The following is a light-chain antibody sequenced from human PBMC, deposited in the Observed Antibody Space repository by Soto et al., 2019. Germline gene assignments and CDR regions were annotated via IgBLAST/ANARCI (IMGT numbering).Light chain of an antibody. CDR1: QSVSSN. V-gene: IGKV3-15*01. CDR3: QQYNNWPLT. Sequence: EIVMTQSPATLSVSPGERATLSWRASQSVSSNLAWFQQKPGQAPRLLIYDASTMATGFPARFSGSGSGTEFTLTISSLQSEDFAVDYCQQYNNWPLTFGGGTKVDIK. J-gene: IGKJ4*01. CDR2: DAS.